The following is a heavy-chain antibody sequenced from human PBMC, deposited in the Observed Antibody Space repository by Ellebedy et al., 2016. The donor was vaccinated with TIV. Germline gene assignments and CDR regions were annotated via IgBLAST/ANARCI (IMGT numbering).Heavy chain of an antibody. V-gene: IGHV3-53*01. J-gene: IGHJ4*02. Sequence: GESLKISCAASGFTVTLNFVSWVRQAPGKGLEWVSVFYAGGDTYYADSVQGRFTVSRDISKNTVYLQMNSLRADDTAVYYCARDIQFGYYDFWGQGTLVTVSS. CDR1: GFTVTLNF. CDR2: FYAGGDT. D-gene: IGHD2-15*01. CDR3: ARDIQFGYYDF.